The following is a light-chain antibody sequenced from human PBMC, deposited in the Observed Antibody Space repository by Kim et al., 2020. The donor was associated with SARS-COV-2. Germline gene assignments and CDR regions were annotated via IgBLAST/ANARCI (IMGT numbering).Light chain of an antibody. J-gene: IGLJ3*02. V-gene: IGLV7-46*01. CDR2: EIS. Sequence: PGGTVTLTCGSTTGPVTSGHNPYWFQKKPDQAPRTVIYEISNKYSWTPARFSGSLLGDKAALTLSGARSEDEADYYCLLFYGDVWVFGGGTRLTVL. CDR1: TGPVTSGHN. CDR3: LLFYGDVWV.